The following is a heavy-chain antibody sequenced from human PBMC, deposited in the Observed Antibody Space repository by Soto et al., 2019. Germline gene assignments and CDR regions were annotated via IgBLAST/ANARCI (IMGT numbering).Heavy chain of an antibody. Sequence: QVQLVQSGAEVKKPGSSVKVSCKASGGTFSSYTISWVRQAPGQGLEWMGRIIPILGIANYAQKFQGRVTITADKSTSTDYMELSSLRSDDTAVYYCARESTIVVVTAPSFYDYWGQGTLVTVSS. J-gene: IGHJ4*02. CDR3: ARESTIVVVTAPSFYDY. D-gene: IGHD2-21*02. CDR2: IIPILGIA. CDR1: GGTFSSYT. V-gene: IGHV1-69*08.